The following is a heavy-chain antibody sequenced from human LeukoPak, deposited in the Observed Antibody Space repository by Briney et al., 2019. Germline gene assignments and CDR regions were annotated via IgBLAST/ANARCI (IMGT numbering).Heavy chain of an antibody. CDR2: ISSSSSYI. D-gene: IGHD3-3*02. CDR1: GFTFSSYS. Sequence: GGSLRLSCAASGFTFSSYSMNWVRQAPGKGLEWVSSISSSSSYIYYADSVKGRFTISRDNAKNSLYLQMNSLRAEDTAVYYCARVGVASTSNWYFDLWGRGTLVTVSS. J-gene: IGHJ2*01. CDR3: ARVGVASTSNWYFDL. V-gene: IGHV3-21*01.